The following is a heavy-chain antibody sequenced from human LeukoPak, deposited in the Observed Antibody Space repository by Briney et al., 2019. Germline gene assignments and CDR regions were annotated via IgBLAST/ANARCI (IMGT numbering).Heavy chain of an antibody. CDR2: INPSGGST. V-gene: IGHV1-46*01. J-gene: IGHJ4*02. Sequence: GASVKVSCKASGYTFTSCYMHWVRQAPGQGLEWMGIINPSGGSTSYAQKFQGRVTMTRDTSTSTVYMELSSLRSEDTAVYYCARVTGSCPFGYWGPGTLVTVSS. CDR3: ARVTGSCPFGY. CDR1: GYTFTSCY. D-gene: IGHD2-15*01.